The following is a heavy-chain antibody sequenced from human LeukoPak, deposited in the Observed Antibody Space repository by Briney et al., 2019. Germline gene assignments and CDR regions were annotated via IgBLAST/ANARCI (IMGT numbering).Heavy chain of an antibody. CDR1: GFTFSSYG. D-gene: IGHD6-6*01. J-gene: IGHJ4*02. CDR2: ISYDGSNK. V-gene: IGHV3-30*18. CDR3: AKEEYSSSPRGSLFDY. Sequence: GGSLRLSCAASGFTFSSYGMHWVRQAPGKGLEWVAVISYDGSNKYYADPVKGRFTISRDNSKNTLYLQMNSLRAEDTAVYYCAKEEYSSSPRGSLFDYWGQGTLVTVSS.